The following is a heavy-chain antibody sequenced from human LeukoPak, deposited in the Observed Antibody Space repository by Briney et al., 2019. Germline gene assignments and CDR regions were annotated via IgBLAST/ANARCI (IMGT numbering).Heavy chain of an antibody. D-gene: IGHD4-23*01. Sequence: SVKVSCKASGGTFRSNAISWVRQAPGQGLEWMGGITPIFGTANYAQEFQGRVTITAVESMSTAYMKLSSLRSEDTAVYYCARGWLAETTVVTPYNYWGQGTLVTVSS. J-gene: IGHJ4*02. V-gene: IGHV1-69*01. CDR2: ITPIFGTA. CDR3: ARGWLAETTVVTPYNY. CDR1: GGTFRSNA.